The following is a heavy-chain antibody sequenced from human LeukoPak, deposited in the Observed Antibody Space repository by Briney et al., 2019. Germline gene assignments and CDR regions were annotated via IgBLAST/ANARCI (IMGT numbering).Heavy chain of an antibody. V-gene: IGHV3-23*01. CDR1: GFTFSTSA. J-gene: IGHJ4*02. Sequence: PGGSLRLSCAASGFTFSTSAMSWVRQAPGKGLEWVSSISGSGGSTYYADSVKGRFTISRDNSRNTLYLQMNSPRAEDTAVYYCVTQGIQLWLPYYWGQGALVTVSS. CDR3: VTQGIQLWLPYY. D-gene: IGHD5-18*01. CDR2: ISGSGGST.